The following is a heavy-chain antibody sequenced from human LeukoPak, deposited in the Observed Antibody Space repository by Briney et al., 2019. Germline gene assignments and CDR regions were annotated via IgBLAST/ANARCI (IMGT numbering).Heavy chain of an antibody. J-gene: IGHJ6*02. CDR1: GGSISSYY. V-gene: IGHV4-59*08. Sequence: SETLSLTCTVSGGSISSYYWSWIRQPPGKGLEWIGYIYYSGSTNYNPSLKSRVTISVDTSKNQFSLKLSSVTAADTAVYYCASSYCSGGSCYSGDYYYYGMDVWGQGTTVTVSS. CDR2: IYYSGST. CDR3: ASSYCSGGSCYSGDYYYYGMDV. D-gene: IGHD2-15*01.